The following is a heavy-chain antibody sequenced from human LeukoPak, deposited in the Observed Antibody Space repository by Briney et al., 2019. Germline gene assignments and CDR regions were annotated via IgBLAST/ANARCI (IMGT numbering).Heavy chain of an antibody. J-gene: IGHJ6*03. Sequence: PGGSLRLSCAASGFTVSSNYMSWVRQAPGKGLEWVSVIYSGGSTYYADSVKGRFTISRDNSKNTLYLQMNSLRAEDTAVYYCARGNSGYDLYYYYYYMDVWGKGTTVTISS. CDR1: GFTVSSNY. D-gene: IGHD5-12*01. V-gene: IGHV3-53*01. CDR2: IYSGGST. CDR3: ARGNSGYDLYYYYYYMDV.